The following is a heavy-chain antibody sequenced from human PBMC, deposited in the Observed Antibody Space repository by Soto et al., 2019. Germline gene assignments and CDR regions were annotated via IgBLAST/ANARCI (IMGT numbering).Heavy chain of an antibody. CDR3: ARGRYGDY. CDR2: ISAHNGNT. D-gene: IGHD1-1*01. CDR1: GYTFTSYG. J-gene: IGHJ4*02. Sequence: QVHLVQSGAEVKKPGASVKVSCKASGYTFTSYGITWVRQAPGQGLEWMGWISAHNGNTDYAQELQGRVIVTRDTSPRTAYMELRSLISDDTAVYYCARGRYGDYWGQGALVTVSS. V-gene: IGHV1-18*01.